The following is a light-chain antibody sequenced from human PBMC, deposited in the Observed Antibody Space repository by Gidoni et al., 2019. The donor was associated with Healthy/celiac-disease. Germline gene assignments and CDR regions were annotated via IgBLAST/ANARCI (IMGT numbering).Light chain of an antibody. V-gene: IGKV1-39*01. Sequence: GDRVTITCRASQSSSSYLNWYQQKPGKAPKLLIYAAASLQSGVPSRFSGSGSGTDFTLTISSLQPEDFATYYCQQSYRTPLTFGGGTKVEIK. CDR2: AAA. CDR3: QQSYRTPLT. J-gene: IGKJ4*01. CDR1: QSSSSY.